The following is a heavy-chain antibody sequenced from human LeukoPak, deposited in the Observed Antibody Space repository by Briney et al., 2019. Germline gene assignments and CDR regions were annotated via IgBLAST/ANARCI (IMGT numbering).Heavy chain of an antibody. J-gene: IGHJ4*02. D-gene: IGHD2-2*01. V-gene: IGHV3-53*01. CDR3: SSDLPSLIPAARPLWY. CDR2: IYSGGST. Sequence: GGSLRLSCAASGFTVSSNYMSWVRQAPVKGLEWVSVIYSGGSTYYADSVKGRFTISRDNSKNTLYLQMNSLRAEDTAIYYCSSDLPSLIPAARPLWYWGQGTLVTVSS. CDR1: GFTVSSNY.